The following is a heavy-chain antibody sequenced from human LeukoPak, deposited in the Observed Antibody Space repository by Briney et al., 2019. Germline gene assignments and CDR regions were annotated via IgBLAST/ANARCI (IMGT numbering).Heavy chain of an antibody. Sequence: GGSLRLSCAASGFTFSSYSMNWVRQAPGKGLEWVSSISSSSSYIYYADSVKGRFTISRDNAKNSLYLQMNSLRAEDTAVYYCARDDYGDYGHYFDYWGQGTLVTVSS. CDR1: GFTFSSYS. V-gene: IGHV3-21*01. J-gene: IGHJ4*02. CDR3: ARDDYGDYGHYFDY. D-gene: IGHD4-17*01. CDR2: ISSSSSYI.